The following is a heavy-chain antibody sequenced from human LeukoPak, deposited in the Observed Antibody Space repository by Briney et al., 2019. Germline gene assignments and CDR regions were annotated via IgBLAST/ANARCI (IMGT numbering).Heavy chain of an antibody. D-gene: IGHD1-26*01. Sequence: GGSLRLSCIASGFTVSSKYMSWVRQAPGKGLEWVSAISGSGGSTYYADSVKGRFTISRDNSKNTLYLQMNSLRAEDTAVYYCAKAEKYSGSYYVYYFDYWGQGTLVTVSS. CDR1: GFTVSSKY. CDR3: AKAEKYSGSYYVYYFDY. CDR2: ISGSGGST. V-gene: IGHV3-23*01. J-gene: IGHJ4*02.